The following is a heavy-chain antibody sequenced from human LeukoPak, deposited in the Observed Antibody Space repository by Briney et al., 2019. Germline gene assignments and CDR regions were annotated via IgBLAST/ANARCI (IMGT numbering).Heavy chain of an antibody. CDR3: NVAPRLYCSGGSCLDY. CDR2: INPNSGGT. Sequence: ASVTVSCKASGYTFTSYAMNWVRQAPGQGLEWMGWINPNSGGTNYAQTFQGRVTMTRDTSISTAYMELSRLRSDDTAVYYCNVAPRLYCSGGSCLDYWGQGTLVTVSS. CDR1: GYTFTSYA. D-gene: IGHD2-15*01. J-gene: IGHJ4*02. V-gene: IGHV1-2*02.